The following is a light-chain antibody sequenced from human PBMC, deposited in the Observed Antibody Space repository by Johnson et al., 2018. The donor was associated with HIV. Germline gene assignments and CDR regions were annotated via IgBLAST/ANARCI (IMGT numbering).Light chain of an antibody. V-gene: IGLV1-51*01. Sequence: QSVLTQPPSVSAAPGQKVTISCSGSSSNIGNNYVSWYQQLPGTAPKLLIYDNNKRPSGIPDRFSGSKSGTSATLGITGLQTGDEAEYYCGTWDSSRSARYVFGTGPEVTVL. CDR1: SSNIGNNY. J-gene: IGLJ1*01. CDR3: GTWDSSRSARYV. CDR2: DNN.